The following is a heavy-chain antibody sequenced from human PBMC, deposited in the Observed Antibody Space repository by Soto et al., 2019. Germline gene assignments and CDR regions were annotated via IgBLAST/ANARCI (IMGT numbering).Heavy chain of an antibody. V-gene: IGHV1-2*04. CDR3: ARGPATVTAIYYYYMDV. CDR1: GYTFTGYY. D-gene: IGHD4-17*01. Sequence: VKVSCKASGYTFTGYYMHWVRQAPGQGLEWMGWINPNSGGTNYAQKFQGWVTMTRDTSISTAYMELSRLRSDDTAVYYCARGPATVTAIYYYYMDVWGKGTTVTVSS. J-gene: IGHJ6*03. CDR2: INPNSGGT.